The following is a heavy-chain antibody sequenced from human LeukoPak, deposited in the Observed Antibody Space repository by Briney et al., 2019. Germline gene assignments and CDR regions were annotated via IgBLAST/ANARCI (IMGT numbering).Heavy chain of an antibody. Sequence: GRSLRLSCAASGFTFDDYAMHWVRQAPGKGLEWVSSINWNSGSIDYADSVKGRFTISRDNAKNSLYLQMNSLRAEDTALYYCAKDTLHTPLQYFDLWGRGTLVIVSS. CDR3: AKDTLHTPLQYFDL. CDR1: GFTFDDYA. V-gene: IGHV3-9*01. J-gene: IGHJ2*01. D-gene: IGHD3-10*01. CDR2: INWNSGSI.